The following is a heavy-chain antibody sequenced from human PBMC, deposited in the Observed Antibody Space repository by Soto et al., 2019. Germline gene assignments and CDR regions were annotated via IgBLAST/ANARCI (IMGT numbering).Heavy chain of an antibody. J-gene: IGHJ4*02. CDR2: IYGGGTT. CDR3: ARYTHYYFDY. Sequence: PGGSLRLSCAASGFTVSSNYMSWVRQAPGKGLEWVSVIYGGGTTYYADSVKGRITISRDNSKNTLYLQMTSLSAEDTAIYYCARYTHYYFDYWGQGTLVTVSS. V-gene: IGHV3-53*01. CDR1: GFTVSSNY.